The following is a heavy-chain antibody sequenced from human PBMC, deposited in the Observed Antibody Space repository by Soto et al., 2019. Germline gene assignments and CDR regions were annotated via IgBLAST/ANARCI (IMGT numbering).Heavy chain of an antibody. CDR3: VRSGYRSGWSHFDY. CDR2: IWSDGSNK. D-gene: IGHD6-19*01. V-gene: IGHV3-33*01. CDR1: GFTFSSYG. J-gene: IGHJ4*02. Sequence: GGSLRLSCAASGFTFSSYGMHWVRQAPGKGLEWVAVIWSDGSNKNYADSVKGRFTISRDNSKNTLYLQMNSLRAEDTAVYYCVRSGYRSGWSHFDYWGRGTLVTVSS.